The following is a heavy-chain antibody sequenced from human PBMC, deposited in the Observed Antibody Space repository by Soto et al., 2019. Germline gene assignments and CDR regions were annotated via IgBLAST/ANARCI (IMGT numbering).Heavy chain of an antibody. Sequence: PRGSLRHSCAASGFPFSRYWMHWGRQAPGKGLVWASRINSDGSSTNYVDSVKGRFTISRDNAKNTLYLQMNSLRAEDTAVYYCARSPYYDFWSGSPCFDYWGQGPLVTVSS. D-gene: IGHD3-3*01. V-gene: IGHV3-74*01. CDR3: ARSPYYDFWSGSPCFDY. CDR2: INSDGSST. J-gene: IGHJ4*02. CDR1: GFPFSRYW.